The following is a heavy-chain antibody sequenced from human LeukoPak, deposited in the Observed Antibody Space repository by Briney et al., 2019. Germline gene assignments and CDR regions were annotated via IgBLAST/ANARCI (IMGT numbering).Heavy chain of an antibody. CDR3: ARDRDWFDS. CDR1: GYTFNDYA. CDR2: ITTNTGSP. Sequence: ASVKVSCKASGYTFNDYAINWVRQAPGQGLEWMGWITTNTGSPTYAPGSTGRVVFSLDTSVSTAYLQINSLEAEDTAVYYCARDRDWFDSWGQGTLVTVSS. J-gene: IGHJ5*01. V-gene: IGHV7-4-1*02.